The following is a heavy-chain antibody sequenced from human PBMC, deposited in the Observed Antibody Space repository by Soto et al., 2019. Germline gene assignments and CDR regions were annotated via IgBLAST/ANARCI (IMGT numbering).Heavy chain of an antibody. CDR1: GYTFTTYG. V-gene: IGHV1-18*01. J-gene: IGHJ6*02. CDR3: AREERGNSRVSYYFGMDV. Sequence: QVQLVQSGAEVKKPGASVKVSCKASGYTFTTYGISWVRQAPGQGLEWMGWISAYNGDTNYAQNLQGRVTMTTDTSTTAAYRVLRSLRSDDTAVYYCAREERGNSRVSYYFGMDVWGQGTTVTVSS. D-gene: IGHD5-18*01. CDR2: ISAYNGDT.